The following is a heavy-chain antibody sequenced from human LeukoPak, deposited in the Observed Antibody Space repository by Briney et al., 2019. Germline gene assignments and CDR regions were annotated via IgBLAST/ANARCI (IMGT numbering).Heavy chain of an antibody. D-gene: IGHD2-15*01. J-gene: IGHJ6*03. V-gene: IGHV4-59*01. CDR2: IYYSGST. CDR1: GDSISNYY. Sequence: SETLSLTCSVSGDSISNYYWSWIRQPPGKGLEWIGYIYYSGSTNYNPSLKSRVTISVDTSKNQFSLKLSSVTAADTAVYYCARGGGISSYYYYMDVRGKGTTVTISS. CDR3: ARGGGISSYYYYMDV.